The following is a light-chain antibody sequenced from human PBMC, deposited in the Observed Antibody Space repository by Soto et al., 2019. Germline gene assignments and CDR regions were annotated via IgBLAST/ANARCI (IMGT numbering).Light chain of an antibody. J-gene: IGLJ3*02. CDR1: SSNIGNNY. V-gene: IGLV1-51*01. CDR2: GNN. CDR3: GTWDSSLSAWV. Sequence: QSVLTQPPSVSAAPGQKVTISCSGSSSNIGNNYVSWYQHLPGTAPKLLIYGNNKRPSGIPDRFSGSKSGTSATLGITGLQTGDEADYYCGTWDSSLSAWVFGGGTKVTVL.